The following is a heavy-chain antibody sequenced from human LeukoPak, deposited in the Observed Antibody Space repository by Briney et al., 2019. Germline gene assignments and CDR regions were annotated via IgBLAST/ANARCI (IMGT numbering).Heavy chain of an antibody. V-gene: IGHV4-59*02. CDR3: VRGRYYYDSSGYPYNWFDP. CDR1: GFSVSSNF. CDR2: IYHGGST. Sequence: PGGSLRLSCAASGFSVSSNFMSWVRQAPGKGLEWIGYIYHGGSTNYNPSLKSRVTISGDTSKNKLFLNLSSVTAAETAMYYCVRGRYYYDSSGYPYNWFDPWGQGSLVAVSS. J-gene: IGHJ5*02. D-gene: IGHD3-22*01.